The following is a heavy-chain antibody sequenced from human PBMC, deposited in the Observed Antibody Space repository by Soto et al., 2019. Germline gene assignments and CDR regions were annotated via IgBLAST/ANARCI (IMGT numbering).Heavy chain of an antibody. CDR2: IYYSGNT. D-gene: IGHD3-10*01. CDR3: ARIPGIKTIRRDY. CDR1: GGSISSPSYY. V-gene: IGHV4-39*01. J-gene: IGHJ4*02. Sequence: PSETLSLTCSVSGGSISSPSYYWGWIRQPPGKGLEWIGSIYYSGNTYYNPSLKSRVTIFVDTSRNQFSLKVNSVTAADTAVYFCARIPGIKTIRRDYWGQGPLGTVSS.